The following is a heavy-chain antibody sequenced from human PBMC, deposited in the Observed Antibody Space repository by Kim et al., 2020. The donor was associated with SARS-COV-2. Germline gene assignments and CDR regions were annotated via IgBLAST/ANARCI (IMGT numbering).Heavy chain of an antibody. Sequence: SETLSLTCAVYGGSFSGYYWSWIRQPPGKGLEWVGEINHSGRTNYNPSLKSRVTISIDTSRNQFSLKLNSVTAADTAVYYCAREKVGATDALGAFDIWGQGTMVTVSS. CDR2: INHSGRT. CDR3: AREKVGATDALGAFDI. D-gene: IGHD1-26*01. J-gene: IGHJ3*02. CDR1: GGSFSGYY. V-gene: IGHV4-34*01.